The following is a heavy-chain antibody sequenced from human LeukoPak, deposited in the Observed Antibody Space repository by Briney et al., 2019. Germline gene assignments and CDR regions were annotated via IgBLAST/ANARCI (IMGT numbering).Heavy chain of an antibody. Sequence: PGGSLRLSCAASGFTFSSYAMSWVRQAPGKGLEWVSAISGSGGSTYYADSVKGRFTISRDNSKNTLYLQMNSLRAEDTAVYYCAKNFGGSYYQRDALDIWGQGTMVTVSS. CDR3: AKNFGGSYYQRDALDI. D-gene: IGHD1-26*01. CDR2: ISGSGGST. CDR1: GFTFSSYA. J-gene: IGHJ3*02. V-gene: IGHV3-23*01.